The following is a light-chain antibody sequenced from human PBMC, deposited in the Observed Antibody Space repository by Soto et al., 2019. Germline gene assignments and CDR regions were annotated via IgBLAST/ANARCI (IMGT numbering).Light chain of an antibody. V-gene: IGKV3-20*01. CDR2: AAS. CDR1: ESVSSNY. Sequence: ELVLTQSPGTLSSSPGERATLSCRASESVSSNYLAWYQQRPVQAPRLLIYAASNRARGIPDRFGGSGSGPDFTITVIRLEPEDLAVYYCQQYGSAPWTFGQGTKV. CDR3: QQYGSAPWT. J-gene: IGKJ1*01.